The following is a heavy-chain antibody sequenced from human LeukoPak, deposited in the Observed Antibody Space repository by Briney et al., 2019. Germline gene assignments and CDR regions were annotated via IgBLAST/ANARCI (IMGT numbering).Heavy chain of an antibody. CDR3: ARVHSGSYLSAFDI. D-gene: IGHD1-26*01. V-gene: IGHV3-21*01. CDR1: GFTFSSYS. CDR2: ISSSSSYI. Sequence: GGSLRLSCAASGFTFSSYSMNWVRQAPGKGLEWVSSISSSSSYIYYADSVKGRFTISRDNAKNSLYLQMNSLRAEDTAVYYCARVHSGSYLSAFDIWGQGTMVTVSS. J-gene: IGHJ3*02.